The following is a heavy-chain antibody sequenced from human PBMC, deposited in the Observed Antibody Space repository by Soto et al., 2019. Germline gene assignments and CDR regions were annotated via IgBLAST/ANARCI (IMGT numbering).Heavy chain of an antibody. CDR2: ISGSGGKT. CDR3: AKSSSLSRGSYYYGMDV. J-gene: IGHJ6*02. CDR1: GFTFSSYA. V-gene: IGHV3-23*01. Sequence: EVQLLESGGGLVQPGGSLRLSCAASGFTFSSYAMSWVRQAPGKGLEWVSAISGSGGKTYYADSVKGRFTISRDNSNNTLYLQMNSLRAEHTAVYYCAKSSSLSRGSYYYGMDVWGQGTTVAVSS. D-gene: IGHD6-13*01.